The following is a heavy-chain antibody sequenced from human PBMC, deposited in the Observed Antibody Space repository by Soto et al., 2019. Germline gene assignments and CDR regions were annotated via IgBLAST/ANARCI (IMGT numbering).Heavy chain of an antibody. J-gene: IGHJ3*02. D-gene: IGHD5-12*01. V-gene: IGHV4-31*03. CDR2: ISYSGTT. CDR1: GGSISSGGYY. CDR3: ARDESATDAFDI. Sequence: QVQLQESGPGLVKPSQTLSLTCTVSGGSISSGGYYWSWIRQNPGKGLEWIGYISYSGTTNYNPPLKSRLTISVDTSKNQFSLKLNSMTAADTAVYYCARDESATDAFDIWGQGTMVTVSS.